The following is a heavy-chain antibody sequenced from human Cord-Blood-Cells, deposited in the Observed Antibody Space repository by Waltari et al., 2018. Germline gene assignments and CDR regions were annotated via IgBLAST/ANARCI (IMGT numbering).Heavy chain of an antibody. CDR3: ARIRIVRAFDI. D-gene: IGHD6-6*01. V-gene: IGHV3-7*01. J-gene: IGHJ3*02. CDR2: IKQDGSEK. CDR1: GFTFSSYC. Sequence: EVQLVESGGGLVQPGGSLRFSCAASGFTFSSYCMSWVRQAPGKGLEWVANIKQDGSEKYYVDSVKGRFTISRDNAKNSLYLQMNSLRAEDTAVYYCARIRIVRAFDIWGQGTMVTVSS.